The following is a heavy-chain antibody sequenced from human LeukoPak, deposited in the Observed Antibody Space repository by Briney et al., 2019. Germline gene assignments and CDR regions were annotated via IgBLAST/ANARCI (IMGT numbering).Heavy chain of an antibody. J-gene: IGHJ4*02. V-gene: IGHV4-59*01. CDR3: AVAIPYTYYFDY. CDR2: IYYSGST. D-gene: IGHD2-15*01. CDR1: GGSISSYY. Sequence: SETLSLTCTVSGGSISSYYWSWIRPPPGKGLEWIGYIYYSGSTNYNPSLKSRVTISVDTSKNQFSLKLSSVTAADTAVYYCAVAIPYTYYFDYWGQGTLVTVSS.